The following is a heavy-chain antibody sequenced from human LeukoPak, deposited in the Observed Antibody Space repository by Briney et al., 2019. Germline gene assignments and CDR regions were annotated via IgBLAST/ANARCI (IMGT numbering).Heavy chain of an antibody. CDR1: GFTFSRYG. CDR3: AKDLEGEEDY. CDR2: ISGSGGST. V-gene: IGHV3-23*01. J-gene: IGHJ4*02. Sequence: PGCSLRLSCAASGFTFSRYGMRWVHPPPGKGLEWVSAISGSGGSTYYADSVKGRFTNSKDNSKSTLYLQMNSLRAEDTAVYYCAKDLEGEEDYWGQGTLVTVSS. D-gene: IGHD3-16*01.